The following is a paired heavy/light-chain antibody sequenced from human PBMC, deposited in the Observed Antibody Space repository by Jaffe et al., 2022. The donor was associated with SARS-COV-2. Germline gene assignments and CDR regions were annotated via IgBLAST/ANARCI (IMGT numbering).Heavy chain of an antibody. CDR3: VRGQHSHDY. V-gene: IGHV3-7*03. D-gene: IGHD1-1*01. CDR2: IKEDGSEK. J-gene: IGHJ4*02. Sequence: EVQLVESGGGMVQPGGSLRLSCAVSGFTFSNYRMTWVRQAPGEGLEWVARIKEDGSEKYYVDSVKGRFTISRDNAKNSLFLQMNSLRAEDTAVYYCVRGQHSHDYWGQGALVTVSS. CDR1: GFTFSNYR.
Light chain of an antibody. Sequence: QSALTQPPSASGSPGQSVTISCTGTSSDVGGYNLVSWYQQHPGKAPKLMIYEVSKRPSGVPDRFSGSKSGNTASLTVSGLQAEDEADYYCSSYAGGNNVFGSGTKVTVL. CDR3: SSYAGGNNV. CDR1: SSDVGGYNL. CDR2: EVS. J-gene: IGLJ1*01. V-gene: IGLV2-8*01.